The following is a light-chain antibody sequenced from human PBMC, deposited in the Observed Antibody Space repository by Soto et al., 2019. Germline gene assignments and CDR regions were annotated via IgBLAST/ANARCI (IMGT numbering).Light chain of an antibody. Sequence: IVLTQSPATLSLSPGERATLSCRASQSVSSYLAWYQQKPGQAPRLLIYDASNRATGIPARFSGSVSGTDLTITISSLQSEDCAVDECQHYKSWPLTFGGGTKVDIK. V-gene: IGKV3-11*01. CDR3: QHYKSWPLT. CDR1: QSVSSY. CDR2: DAS. J-gene: IGKJ4*01.